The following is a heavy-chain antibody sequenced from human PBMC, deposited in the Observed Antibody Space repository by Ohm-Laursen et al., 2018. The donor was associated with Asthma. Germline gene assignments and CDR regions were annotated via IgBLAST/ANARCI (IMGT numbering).Heavy chain of an antibody. CDR2: IRGSGGST. J-gene: IGHJ4*02. Sequence: SLRLSCTASGFTFSSHAMSWVRHAPGQGLEWVSSIRGSGGSTYSADSVKGRFTISRDNSKNTLYLQMNSLRSEDTAVYYCAKDFAYGSGSACFDYWGQGTLVTVSS. CDR1: GFTFSSHA. CDR3: AKDFAYGSGSACFDY. D-gene: IGHD3-10*01. V-gene: IGHV3-23*01.